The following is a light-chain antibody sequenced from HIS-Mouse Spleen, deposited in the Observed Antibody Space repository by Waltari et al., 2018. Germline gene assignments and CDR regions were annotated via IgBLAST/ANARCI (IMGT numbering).Light chain of an antibody. CDR1: QSVLYSSNNKNY. V-gene: IGKV4-1*01. CDR2: WAS. CDR3: QQYYSTPT. J-gene: IGKJ4*01. Sequence: IVMTQSPDPLAVSLGERATINCKSSQSVLYSSNNKNYLAWYQQKPGQPPKLLIYWASTRESGVPDRFSGSGSGTDFTLTISSLQAEDVAVYYCQQYYSTPTFGGGTKVEIK.